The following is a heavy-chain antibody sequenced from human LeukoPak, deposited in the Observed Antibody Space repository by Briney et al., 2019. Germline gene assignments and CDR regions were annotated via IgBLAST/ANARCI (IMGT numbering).Heavy chain of an antibody. CDR1: GGSISSYY. CDR3: ARYRVYCSGGSCFKAFDY. CDR2: IYTSGST. V-gene: IGHV4-4*07. Sequence: SETLSLTCTVSGGSISSYYWSWIRQPAGKGLEWIGRIYTSGSTNYNPSLKSRVTMSVDTSKNQFSLKLSSVTAADTAVYYCARYRVYCSGGSCFKAFDYWGQGTLVTVSS. D-gene: IGHD2-15*01. J-gene: IGHJ4*02.